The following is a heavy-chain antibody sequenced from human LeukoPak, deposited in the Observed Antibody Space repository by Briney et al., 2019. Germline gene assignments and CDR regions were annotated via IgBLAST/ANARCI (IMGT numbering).Heavy chain of an antibody. V-gene: IGHV1-2*02. J-gene: IGHJ4*02. CDR1: GYTFTGYY. CDR3: ARGSSGWFLVDY. CDR2: INPNSGGT. D-gene: IGHD6-19*01. Sequence: ASVKVSCKASGYTFTGYYMHWVRQAPGQGLEWMGWINPNSGGTNYAQKFQGRVTMTRDTPISTAYMELSRLRSDDTAVCYCARGSSGWFLVDYWGQGTLVTVSS.